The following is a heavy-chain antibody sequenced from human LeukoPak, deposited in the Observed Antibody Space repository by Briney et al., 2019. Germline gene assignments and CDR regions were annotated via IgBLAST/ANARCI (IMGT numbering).Heavy chain of an antibody. CDR2: IIPIFGTA. J-gene: IGHJ4*02. CDR3: ARESGDIAAPFDY. Sequence: GASVTVSFKSSGGTFISYAISWVRQAPGQGLEWMGGIIPIFGTANYAQKFQGRVTITTDESTSTAYMELSSLRSEDTAVYYCARESGDIAAPFDYWGQGTLVTVSS. V-gene: IGHV1-69*05. CDR1: GGTFISYA. D-gene: IGHD6-6*01.